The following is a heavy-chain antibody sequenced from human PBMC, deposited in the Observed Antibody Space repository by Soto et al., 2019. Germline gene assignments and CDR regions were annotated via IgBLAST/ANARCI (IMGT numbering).Heavy chain of an antibody. CDR1: GFTFSSYA. CDR3: ARAGCDGGSCYTLVGLRYGMDV. D-gene: IGHD2-15*01. CDR2: ISYDGSNK. V-gene: IGHV3-30-3*01. J-gene: IGHJ6*02. Sequence: QVQLVESGGGVVQPGRSLRLSCAASGFTFSSYAMHWVRQAPGKGLEWVAVISYDGSNKYYADSVKDRFTISRDNSKNTLYLQMNSLRAEDTAVYYCARAGCDGGSCYTLVGLRYGMDVWSQGTTVTVSS.